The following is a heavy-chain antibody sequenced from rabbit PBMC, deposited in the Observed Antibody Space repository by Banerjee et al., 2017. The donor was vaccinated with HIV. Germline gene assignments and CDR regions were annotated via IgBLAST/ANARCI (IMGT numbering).Heavy chain of an antibody. J-gene: IGHJ4*01. V-gene: IGHV1S45*01. CDR1: GFSFSNSYY. Sequence: QEQLEEFGGDRVKPGASLTLPCTASGFSFSNSYYMCWVRQAPGKGLEWIACIDAGSSGSTYYASWAKGRFTISRTSSTTVALQMTSLTAADTATYFCARDLAGVIGWNFNLWGPGPLVTVS. D-gene: IGHD4-1*01. CDR3: ARDLAGVIGWNFNL. CDR2: IDAGSSGST.